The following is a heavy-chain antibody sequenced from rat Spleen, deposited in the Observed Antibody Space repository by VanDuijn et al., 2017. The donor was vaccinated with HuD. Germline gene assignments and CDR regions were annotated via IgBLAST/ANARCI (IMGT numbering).Heavy chain of an antibody. Sequence: EVQLVESGGGLVQPGRSLKLSCAASGFTFSDYYMAWARQAPKKGLEWVASISFEGSSTYYGDSVKGRFTISRDNAKSTLYLQMDSLRSEDTATYSCTTGVYPGNFDYWGQGVMVTVSS. CDR2: ISFEGSST. J-gene: IGHJ2*01. D-gene: IGHD1-4*01. CDR1: GFTFSDYY. V-gene: IGHV5-22*01. CDR3: TTGVYPGNFDY.